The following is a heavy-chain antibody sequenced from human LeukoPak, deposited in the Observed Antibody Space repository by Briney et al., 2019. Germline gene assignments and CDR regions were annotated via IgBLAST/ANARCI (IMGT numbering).Heavy chain of an antibody. V-gene: IGHV3-43*02. J-gene: IGHJ3*02. CDR3: AKEVDTLGTNAFDI. D-gene: IGHD2-15*01. Sequence: GGSLRLSCAASGFSFDDYPMHWVRQAPGKGLEWVSLINEDGGKTFYADSVRGRFTISRDNSKNSLYLQMNSLRTEDTALYYCAKEVDTLGTNAFDIWGQGTIVTVSS. CDR1: GFSFDDYP. CDR2: INEDGGKT.